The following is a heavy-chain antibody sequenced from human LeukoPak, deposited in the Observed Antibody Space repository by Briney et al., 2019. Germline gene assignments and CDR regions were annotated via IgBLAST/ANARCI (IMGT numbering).Heavy chain of an antibody. CDR1: GYTLTKLF. V-gene: IGHV1-24*01. CDR2: FGYEDCET. CDR3: STDQYSGSYGRSRY. J-gene: IGHJ4*02. D-gene: IGHD1-26*01. Sequence: ASVKVSCMDSGYTLTKLFMHWVRPAPGTGLGWMGRFGYEDCETIYAQKFQGRVTMTEDTSTDTTYMELSSLRSEDTAVYYCSTDQYSGSYGRSRYWGQGTLVTVSS.